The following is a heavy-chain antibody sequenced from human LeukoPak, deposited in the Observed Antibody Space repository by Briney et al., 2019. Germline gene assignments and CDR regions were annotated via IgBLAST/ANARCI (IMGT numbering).Heavy chain of an antibody. J-gene: IGHJ4*02. V-gene: IGHV4-34*01. Sequence: SETLSLTCAVYGGSFSGYYWSWIRQPPGKGLEWIGEINHSGSTNYNPSLKSRVTISVDTSKNQFSLKLSFVTAADTAVYYCARVAAAGFFDYWGRGTLVTVSS. CDR1: GGSFSGYY. CDR2: INHSGST. D-gene: IGHD6-13*01. CDR3: ARVAAAGFFDY.